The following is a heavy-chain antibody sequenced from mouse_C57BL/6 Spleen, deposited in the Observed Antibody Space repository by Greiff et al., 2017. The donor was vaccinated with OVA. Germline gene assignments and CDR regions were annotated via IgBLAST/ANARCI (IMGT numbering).Heavy chain of an antibody. CDR1: GYTFTDYY. V-gene: IGHV1-19*01. CDR2: INPYNGGT. CDR3: ARGGQLRLFDY. J-gene: IGHJ2*01. Sequence: EVQLVESGPVLVKPGASVKMSCKASGYTFTDYYMNWVKQSHGKSLEWIGVINPYNGGTSYNQKFKGKATLTVDKSSSTAYMELNSLTSEDSAVYYCARGGQLRLFDYWGQGTTLTVSS. D-gene: IGHD3-2*02.